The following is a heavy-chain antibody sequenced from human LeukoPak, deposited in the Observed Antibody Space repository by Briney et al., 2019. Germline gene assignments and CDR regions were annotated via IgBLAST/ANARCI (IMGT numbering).Heavy chain of an antibody. Sequence: GGSLRLSFAASGLTFRSYAMNWFRQPPGKGLDWVSLISGTGGSTHYTDSVKGRFTTSRENSKSTLSLQMNSLRAEDTALYYCAKDPLGGGSSLINWFDSWGQGVWVTVSS. CDR3: AKDPLGGGSSLINWFDS. D-gene: IGHD1-26*01. CDR2: ISGTGGST. V-gene: IGHV3-23*01. CDR1: GLTFRSYA. J-gene: IGHJ5*01.